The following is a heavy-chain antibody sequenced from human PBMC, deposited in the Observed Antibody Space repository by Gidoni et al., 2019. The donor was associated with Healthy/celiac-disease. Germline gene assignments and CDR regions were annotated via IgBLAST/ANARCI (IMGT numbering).Heavy chain of an antibody. Sequence: QVQLQDSGPALVKPPQTLSLTCTVSGGSISTGGYYWSWIRQPPGKGLEWSGYIYYGGSTYDNPSLKSGVTMSVDTSKNQFSLKLSSVTAADTAVYYCARFSYDSSGYWGDAFDIWGQGTMVTVSS. CDR2: IYYGGST. J-gene: IGHJ3*02. CDR3: ARFSYDSSGYWGDAFDI. CDR1: GGSISTGGYY. V-gene: IGHV4-31*03. D-gene: IGHD3-22*01.